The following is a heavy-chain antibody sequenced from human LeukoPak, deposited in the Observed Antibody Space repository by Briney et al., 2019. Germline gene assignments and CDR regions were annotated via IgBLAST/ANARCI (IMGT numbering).Heavy chain of an antibody. CDR1: GYTFTSYY. D-gene: IGHD7-27*01. CDR3: ARARVTGDKKDFDY. Sequence: ASVKVSCKASGYTFTSYYMHWVRQAPGQGLEWMGIINPSGGSTSYAQKFQGRVTVTRDMSTTTVFMELSSLRSGGTAVYYCARARVTGDKKDFDYWGQGTLVTVSS. V-gene: IGHV1-46*01. CDR2: INPSGGST. J-gene: IGHJ4*02.